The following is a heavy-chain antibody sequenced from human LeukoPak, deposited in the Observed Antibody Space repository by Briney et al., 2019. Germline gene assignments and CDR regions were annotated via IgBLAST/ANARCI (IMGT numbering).Heavy chain of an antibody. CDR2: MSGSGDGT. CDR1: GFAFSNFA. Sequence: GGSLRLSCAASGFAFSNFAMSWVRQAPGKGLEWVSAMSGSGDGTYYADSVKGRFTISRDNSKNTLYLQMNSLRAEDTAVYYCAKMMGQRLYDYCMDVWGKGTTVTVSS. J-gene: IGHJ6*03. CDR3: AKMMGQRLYDYCMDV. V-gene: IGHV3-23*01. D-gene: IGHD3-16*01.